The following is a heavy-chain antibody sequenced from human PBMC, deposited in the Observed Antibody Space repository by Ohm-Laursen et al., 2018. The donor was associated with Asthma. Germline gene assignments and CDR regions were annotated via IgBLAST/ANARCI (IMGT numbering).Heavy chain of an antibody. Sequence: ASSVKVSCKASGYSFTGYYLHWLRQAPGQGLEWMGRISPNSGDTKYAQKFQGRVTMTRDTSISTAYMELSRLRSDDTAVYYCATPYSSSFDALDYWGQGTLVTVSS. CDR2: ISPNSGDT. CDR3: ATPYSSSFDALDY. J-gene: IGHJ4*02. V-gene: IGHV1-2*06. CDR1: GYSFTGYY. D-gene: IGHD6-6*01.